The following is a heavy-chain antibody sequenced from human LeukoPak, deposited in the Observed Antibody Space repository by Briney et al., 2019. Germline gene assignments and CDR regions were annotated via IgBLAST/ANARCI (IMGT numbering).Heavy chain of an antibody. CDR2: ISYDGSNK. D-gene: IGHD4-17*01. CDR3: AGDADYGDWLIDY. J-gene: IGHJ4*02. CDR1: GFTFSSYA. V-gene: IGHV3-30*04. Sequence: GRSLRLSCAASGFTFSSYAMHWVRQAPGKGLEWVAVISYDGSNKYYADSVKGRFTISRDNSKNTLYLQMNSLRAEDTAVYYCAGDADYGDWLIDYWGQGTLVTVSS.